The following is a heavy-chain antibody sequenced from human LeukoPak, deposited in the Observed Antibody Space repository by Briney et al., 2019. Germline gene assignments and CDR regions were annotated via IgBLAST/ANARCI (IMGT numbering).Heavy chain of an antibody. CDR2: INPSDGGT. J-gene: IGHJ4*02. D-gene: IGHD6-19*01. CDR1: GYTFTKFS. CDR3: ARSSAEY. V-gene: IGHV1-46*01. Sequence: ASVKVSCKASGYTFTKFSMHWVRQAPGQGLEWMGIINPSDGGTTYAQKFQGRVTMTRDMSPSTVYMEVSSLRSEDTAVYYCARSSAEYWGQGTLVTVSS.